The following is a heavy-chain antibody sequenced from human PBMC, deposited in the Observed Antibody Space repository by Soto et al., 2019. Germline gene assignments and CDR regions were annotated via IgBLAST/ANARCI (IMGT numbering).Heavy chain of an antibody. CDR2: ISGSGGST. CDR1: GFTFSSYA. J-gene: IGHJ6*02. CDR3: AKGGARGVFGVVRYYGMDV. D-gene: IGHD3-3*01. V-gene: IGHV3-23*01. Sequence: GGSLRLSCAASGFTFSSYAMSWVRQAPGKGLEWVSAISGSGGSTYYADSVKGRSTISRDNSKNTLYLQMNSLRAEDTAVYYCAKGGARGVFGVVRYYGMDVWGQGTTVTVSS.